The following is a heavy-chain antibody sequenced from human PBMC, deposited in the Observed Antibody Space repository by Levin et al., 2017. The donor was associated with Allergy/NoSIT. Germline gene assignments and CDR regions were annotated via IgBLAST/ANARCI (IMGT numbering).Heavy chain of an antibody. CDR1: GGTFSSYA. Sequence: KISCKASGGTFSSYAISWVRRAPGQGLEWMGGIIPIFGTANYAQKFQGRVTITADESTSTAYMELSSLRSEDTAVYYCARGSDYGDYVCNYWGQGTLVTVSS. CDR3: ARGSDYGDYVCNY. CDR2: IIPIFGTA. J-gene: IGHJ4*02. D-gene: IGHD4-17*01. V-gene: IGHV1-69*01.